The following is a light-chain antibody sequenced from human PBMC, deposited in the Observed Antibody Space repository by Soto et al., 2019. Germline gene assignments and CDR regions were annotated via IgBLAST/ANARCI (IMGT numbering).Light chain of an antibody. CDR1: IDDVGAYNY. CDR3: ASYTSTYTLV. Sequence: QSALTQPASVSGSPGQSITISCTGTIDDVGAYNYVSWYQQRPGSAPQLLIYDVNNRPSGASNRFSGSKSGHPAYLTISGLRSDDEANYHCASYTSTYTLVFGTGTKLTVL. CDR2: DVN. J-gene: IGLJ1*01. V-gene: IGLV2-14*01.